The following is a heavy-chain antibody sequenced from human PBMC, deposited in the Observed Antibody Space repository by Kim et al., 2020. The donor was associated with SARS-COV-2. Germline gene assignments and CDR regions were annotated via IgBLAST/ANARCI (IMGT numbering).Heavy chain of an antibody. D-gene: IGHD1-26*01. V-gene: IGHV3-30*07. CDR3: ARTYSGSSRTYYYYGMDV. Sequence: KGRFTISRDNSKNTLYLQMNSLRAEDTAVYYCARTYSGSSRTYYYYGMDVWGQGTTVTVSS. J-gene: IGHJ6*02.